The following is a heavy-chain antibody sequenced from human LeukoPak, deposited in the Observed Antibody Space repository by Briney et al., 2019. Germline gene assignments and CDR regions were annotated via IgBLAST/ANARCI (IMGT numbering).Heavy chain of an antibody. Sequence: SETLSLTCAVYGGSFSGYYWSWIRQPPGKGLEWIGEINHSGSTNYNPSLKSRVTISVDTSKNQFSLKLSSVTAADTAAYYCARGVIAVAGTDYWGQGTLVTVSS. J-gene: IGHJ4*02. CDR3: ARGVIAVAGTDY. V-gene: IGHV4-34*01. CDR2: INHSGST. D-gene: IGHD6-19*01. CDR1: GGSFSGYY.